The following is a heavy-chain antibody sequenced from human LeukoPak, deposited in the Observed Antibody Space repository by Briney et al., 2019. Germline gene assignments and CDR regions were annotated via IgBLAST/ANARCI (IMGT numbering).Heavy chain of an antibody. J-gene: IGHJ3*02. D-gene: IGHD3-22*01. CDR2: IYSGGST. CDR3: ARRPNYYDSSGPKVKTTHVNDAFDI. CDR1: GFTVSSNY. Sequence: GGSLRLSCAASGFTVSSNYMSWVRQAPGKGLEWVSVIYSGGSTYYADSVKGRFTISRDNSKNTLYLHMNSLRAEDTAVYYCARRPNYYDSSGPKVKTTHVNDAFDIWGQGTMVTVSS. V-gene: IGHV3-66*04.